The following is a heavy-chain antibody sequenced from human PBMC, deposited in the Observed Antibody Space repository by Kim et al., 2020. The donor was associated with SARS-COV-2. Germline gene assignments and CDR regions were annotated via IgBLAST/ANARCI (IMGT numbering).Heavy chain of an antibody. D-gene: IGHD3-10*01. CDR2: IYYSGST. V-gene: IGHV4-59*08. Sequence: SETLSLTCTVSGGSISSYYWSWIRQPPGKGLEWIGYIYYSGSTNYNPSLKSRVTISVDTSKNQFSLKLSSVTAADTAVYYCARQHYYGNYYYGMDVWGQGTTLTVSS. CDR1: GGSISSYY. CDR3: ARQHYYGNYYYGMDV. J-gene: IGHJ6*02.